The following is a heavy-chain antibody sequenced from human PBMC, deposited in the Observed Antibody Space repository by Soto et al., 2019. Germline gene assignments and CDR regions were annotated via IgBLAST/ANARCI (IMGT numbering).Heavy chain of an antibody. J-gene: IGHJ6*02. CDR3: AASTNLHGRTESGYYYYYGIYV. D-gene: IGHD3-3*01. CDR2: ISAYNGNT. Sequence: ASVKVSCKASGYTFTSYGISWVRQAPGQGLEWMGWISAYNGNTNYAQKLQGRVTMTTDTSTSTAYMELRSLRSDDTAVYYCAASTNLHGRTESGYYYYYGIYVRGQAATVTV. V-gene: IGHV1-18*04. CDR1: GYTFTSYG.